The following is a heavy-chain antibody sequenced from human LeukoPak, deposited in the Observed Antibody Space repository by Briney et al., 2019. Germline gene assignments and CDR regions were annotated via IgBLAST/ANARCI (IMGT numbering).Heavy chain of an antibody. CDR1: GGSISSSTYS. CDR2: IHSSGST. Sequence: SETLSLTCTVSGGSISSSTYSWTRIRQPAGKGLEWIGRIHSSGSTHYNPSLKSRVTISVDTSKNHSSLNLSSVTAADTAVYFCARGVLDTAMVRFDYWGQGTLVTVSS. J-gene: IGHJ4*02. CDR3: ARGVLDTAMVRFDY. V-gene: IGHV4-61*02. D-gene: IGHD5-18*01.